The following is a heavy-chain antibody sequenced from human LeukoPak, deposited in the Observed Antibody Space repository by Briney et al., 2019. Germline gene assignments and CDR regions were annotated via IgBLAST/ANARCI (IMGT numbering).Heavy chain of an antibody. CDR3: ARDHTPLRGYRNFPDY. V-gene: IGHV1-2*02. CDR2: INPNSGVT. D-gene: IGHD5-18*01. CDR1: GYTFTDYY. J-gene: IGHJ4*02. Sequence: ASVKVSCKASGYTFTDYYIHWVRQAPGQGLEWMGWINPNSGVTNYAQKLQGRVTMTTDTSTSTAYMELRSLRSDDTAVYYCARDHTPLRGYRNFPDYWGQGTLVTVSS.